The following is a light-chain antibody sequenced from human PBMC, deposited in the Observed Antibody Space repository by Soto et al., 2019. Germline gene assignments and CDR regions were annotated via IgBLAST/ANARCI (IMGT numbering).Light chain of an antibody. CDR3: QSYDSRLSSFYV. V-gene: IGLV1-40*01. CDR2: GDS. CDR1: SSNIGAGYD. J-gene: IGLJ1*01. Sequence: QSVLTQPPSVSGAPVQRVTISCTGSSSNIGAGYDVHWYQQLPGRAPKLLIYGDSNRPSGVPDRFSGSKSGTSASLAITGLQAEDEADYYCQSYDSRLSSFYVFGTGTKLTVL.